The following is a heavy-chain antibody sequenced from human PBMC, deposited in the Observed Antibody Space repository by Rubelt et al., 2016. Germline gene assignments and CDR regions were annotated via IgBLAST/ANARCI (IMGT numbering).Heavy chain of an antibody. CDR2: IYYSGST. D-gene: IGHD3-16*01. CDR1: GGSISSSSYY. V-gene: IGHV4-39*07. CDR3: AREGHSYASFDY. J-gene: IGHJ4*02. Sequence: QLQLQESGPGLVKPSETLSLTCTVSGGSISSSSYYWGWIRQPPGKGLEWIGYIYYSGSTYYNPSLKSRVTISLDTSKNRFSLKLSYVTAADSAVCYCAREGHSYASFDYWGQGTLVTVSS.